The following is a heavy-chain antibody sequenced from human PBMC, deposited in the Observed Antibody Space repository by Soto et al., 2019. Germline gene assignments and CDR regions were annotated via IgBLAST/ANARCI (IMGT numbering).Heavy chain of an antibody. CDR3: ATTFPDIVVVVAANSGFDY. Sequence: GGSLRLSCAASGFTFSSYAMSWVRQAPGKGLEWVSAISGSGGSTYYADSVKGRFTISRDNSKNTLYLQMNSLRAEDTAVYYCATTFPDIVVVVAANSGFDYWGQGTLVTVSS. CDR1: GFTFSSYA. D-gene: IGHD2-15*01. CDR2: ISGSGGST. V-gene: IGHV3-23*01. J-gene: IGHJ4*02.